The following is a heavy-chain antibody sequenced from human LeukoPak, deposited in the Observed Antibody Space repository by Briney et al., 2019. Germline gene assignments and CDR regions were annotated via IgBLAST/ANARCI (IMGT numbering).Heavy chain of an antibody. CDR3: ARPGYCSSTSSQGDY. CDR2: IYYSGST. CDR1: GGSISSSSYY. D-gene: IGHD2-2*01. J-gene: IGHJ4*02. Sequence: SETLSLTCTVSGGSISSSSYYWGWIRQPPGKGLEWIGSIYYSGSTYYNPSLKSRVTISVDTSKNQFSLKLSSVTAADTAVYYCARPGYCSSTSSQGDYWGQGTLVTVSS. V-gene: IGHV4-39*01.